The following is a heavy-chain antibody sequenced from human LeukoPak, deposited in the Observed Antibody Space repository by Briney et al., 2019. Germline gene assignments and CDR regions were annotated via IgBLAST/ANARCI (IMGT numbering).Heavy chain of an antibody. V-gene: IGHV1-69*05. Sequence: SVKVSCKASGGTFSSYAISRVRQAPGQGLEWMGGIIPIFGTANYAQKFQGRVTITTDESTSTAYMELSSLRSEDTAVYYCALWGYSGYDNNWFDPWGQGTLVTVSS. D-gene: IGHD5-12*01. CDR2: IIPIFGTA. CDR1: GGTFSSYA. CDR3: ALWGYSGYDNNWFDP. J-gene: IGHJ5*02.